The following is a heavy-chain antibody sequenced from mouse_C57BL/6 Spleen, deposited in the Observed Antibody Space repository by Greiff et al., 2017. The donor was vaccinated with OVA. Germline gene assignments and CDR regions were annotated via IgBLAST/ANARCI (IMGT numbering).Heavy chain of an antibody. CDR1: GYTFTSYW. Sequence: VQLQESGAELVKPGASVKLSCKASGYTFTSYWMHWVKQRPGQGLEWIGMIHPNSGSTNYNEKFKSKATLTVDKSSSTAYMQLSSLTSEDYAVYYCAIYYSNYGFAYWGQGTLVTVSA. J-gene: IGHJ3*01. CDR2: IHPNSGST. V-gene: IGHV1-64*01. D-gene: IGHD2-5*01. CDR3: AIYYSNYGFAY.